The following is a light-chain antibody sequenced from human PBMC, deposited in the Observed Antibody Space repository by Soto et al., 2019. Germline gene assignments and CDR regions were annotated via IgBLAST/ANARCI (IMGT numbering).Light chain of an antibody. J-gene: IGLJ1*01. Sequence: QSVLTQPASVSGSPGQSITISCTGTSSVVGGYNYVSWYQQHPGKAPKLMIYDVSYRPSGVSDRFSGSKSGNTASLTISGLQSEDVADYYCDSYTSGSSYVFGTGTNVTVL. CDR2: DVS. CDR3: DSYTSGSSYV. CDR1: SSVVGGYNY. V-gene: IGLV2-14*01.